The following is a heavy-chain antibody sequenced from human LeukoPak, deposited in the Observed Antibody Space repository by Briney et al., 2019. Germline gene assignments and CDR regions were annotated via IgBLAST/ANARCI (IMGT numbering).Heavy chain of an antibody. CDR3: ARSYDILTGYYHDY. CDR2: ISYDGSNK. Sequence: GGSLRLSCAASGFTFSDYYMSWIRQAPGKGLEWVAVISYDGSNKYYADSVKGRFTISRDNSKNTLYLQMNSLRAEDTAVYYCARSYDILTGYYHDYWGQGTLVTVSS. CDR1: GFTFSDYY. D-gene: IGHD3-9*01. V-gene: IGHV3-30-3*01. J-gene: IGHJ4*02.